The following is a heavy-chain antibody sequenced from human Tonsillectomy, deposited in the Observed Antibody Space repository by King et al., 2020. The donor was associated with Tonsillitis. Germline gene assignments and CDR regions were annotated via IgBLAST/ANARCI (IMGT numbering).Heavy chain of an antibody. CDR2: IYYSGST. Sequence: QLQESGPGLVKPSQTLSLTRTVSGGSISSGDYYWTWIRQPPGKGLGWIGYIYYSGSTYYNPPLKSRVTISMDTSKNQFSLKLSSVTAADTAVYYCASLSITMIRGVTDYWGQGTLVTVSS. J-gene: IGHJ4*02. V-gene: IGHV4-30-4*01. D-gene: IGHD3-10*01. CDR1: GGSISSGDYY. CDR3: ASLSITMIRGVTDY.